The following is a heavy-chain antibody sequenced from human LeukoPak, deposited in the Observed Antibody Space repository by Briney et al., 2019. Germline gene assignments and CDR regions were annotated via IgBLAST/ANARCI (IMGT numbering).Heavy chain of an antibody. CDR1: GFTFSNYD. Sequence: GGSLRLSCAASGFTFSNYDMHWVRQAPGKGLEWVAVIWFDGSNKFYADSVRGRFTISRDNSKNTLYLQMNSLRAEDTAVYYCASSAGALIDCWGQGTLVIVSS. CDR3: ASSAGALIDC. V-gene: IGHV3-33*01. D-gene: IGHD6-19*01. CDR2: IWFDGSNK. J-gene: IGHJ4*02.